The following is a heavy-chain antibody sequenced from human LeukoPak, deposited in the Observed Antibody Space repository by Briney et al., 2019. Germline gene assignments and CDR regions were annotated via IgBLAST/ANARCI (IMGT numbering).Heavy chain of an antibody. CDR1: GFTFSSYA. J-gene: IGHJ4*02. CDR2: ISGSGGST. Sequence: GGSLRLSCAASGFTFSSYAMSWVRQAPGKGLEWVSAISGSGGSTYYADSVKGRFTISRDNSKNTLYLQMNSLRAEDTAVYYCAKVGEERWLQSLFDYWGQGTLVTVSS. V-gene: IGHV3-23*01. CDR3: AKVGEERWLQSLFDY. D-gene: IGHD5-24*01.